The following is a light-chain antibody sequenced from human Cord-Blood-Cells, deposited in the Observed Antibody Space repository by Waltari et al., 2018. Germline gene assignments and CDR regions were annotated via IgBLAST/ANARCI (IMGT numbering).Light chain of an antibody. CDR2: EVS. J-gene: IGKJ1*01. CDR1: PSLLHSHGKTY. Sequence: DLVLTQTPPSLSVTPGPSASNSRMSSPSLLHSHGKTYLYWYLQKPGQPPQLLIYEVSNRFSGVPDRFSGSGSGTDFTLKISRVEAEDVGVYYCMQSIQLPPTWTFGQGTKVEIK. V-gene: IGKV2D-29*01. CDR3: MQSIQLPPTWT.